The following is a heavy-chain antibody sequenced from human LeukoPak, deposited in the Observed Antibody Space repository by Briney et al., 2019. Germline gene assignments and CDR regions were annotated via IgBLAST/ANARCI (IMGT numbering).Heavy chain of an antibody. CDR1: GFTFSDYY. Sequence: GGSLRLSCAASGFTFSDYYMSWIRQAPGKGLEWVSYISSSGSTIYYADSVKGRFTISRDNAKNSLYLQMNSLRAEDTAVYYCARDRDYYGSGTYGMDVWGQGTTVTVSS. CDR2: ISSSGSTI. D-gene: IGHD3-10*01. V-gene: IGHV3-11*01. J-gene: IGHJ6*02. CDR3: ARDRDYYGSGTYGMDV.